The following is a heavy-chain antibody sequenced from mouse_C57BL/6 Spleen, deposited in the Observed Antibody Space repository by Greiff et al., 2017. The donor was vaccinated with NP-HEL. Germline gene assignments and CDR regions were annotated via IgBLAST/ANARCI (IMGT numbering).Heavy chain of an antibody. Sequence: DVMLVESGEGLVKPGGSLKLSCAASGFTFSSYAMSWVRQTPEKRLEWVAYISSGGDYIYYADTVKGRFTISRDNARNTLYLQMSSLKSEDTAMYYCTRDDGKVWYFDVWGTGTTVTVSS. CDR2: ISSGGDYI. J-gene: IGHJ1*03. CDR1: GFTFSSYA. D-gene: IGHD2-3*01. CDR3: TRDDGKVWYFDV. V-gene: IGHV5-9-1*02.